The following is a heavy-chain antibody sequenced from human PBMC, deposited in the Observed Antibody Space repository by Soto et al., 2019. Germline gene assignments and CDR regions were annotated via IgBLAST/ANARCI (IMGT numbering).Heavy chain of an antibody. Sequence: PSETLSLTCGVSGASISLVGYSWSWIRQPPGKSLEWIGYISHRGNTYYNPSLRSRVTISVDRSKNEFSLNLRSVTAADTAMYYCARYDSSGDFDYWGQGTLVTVSS. J-gene: IGHJ4*02. CDR3: ARYDSSGDFDY. D-gene: IGHD3-22*01. CDR2: ISHRGNT. CDR1: GASISLVGYS. V-gene: IGHV4-30-2*01.